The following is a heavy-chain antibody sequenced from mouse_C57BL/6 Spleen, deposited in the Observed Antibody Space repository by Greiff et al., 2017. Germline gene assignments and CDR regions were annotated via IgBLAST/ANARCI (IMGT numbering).Heavy chain of an antibody. J-gene: IGHJ2*01. CDR1: GYTFTSYW. V-gene: IGHV1-55*01. Sequence: QVQLQQPGAELVKPGASVKMSCKASGYTFTSYWITWVKQRPGQGLEWIGDIYPGSGSNNYNEKFKSKTTLTVDTSSSTADMQLSSLTSEDSAVYYCARVATAQSHCDYWCQGTTLTVSS. CDR2: IYPGSGSN. D-gene: IGHD3-2*02. CDR3: ARVATAQSHCDY.